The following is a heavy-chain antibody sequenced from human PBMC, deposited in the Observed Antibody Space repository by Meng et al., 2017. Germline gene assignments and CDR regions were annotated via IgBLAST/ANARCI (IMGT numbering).Heavy chain of an antibody. D-gene: IGHD3-22*01. J-gene: IGHJ5*02. CDR1: GGTFSSYT. CDR2: IIPILGIA. CDR3: ARDPHYYDSRGEFDP. V-gene: IGHV1-69*08. Sequence: QVQLGQLGAEVKKPGSSVKVFCKASGGTFSSYTISWVRQAPGQGLEWMGRIIPILGIANYAQKFQGRVTITADKSTSTAYMELSSLRSEDTAVYYCARDPHYYDSRGEFDPWGQGTLVTVSS.